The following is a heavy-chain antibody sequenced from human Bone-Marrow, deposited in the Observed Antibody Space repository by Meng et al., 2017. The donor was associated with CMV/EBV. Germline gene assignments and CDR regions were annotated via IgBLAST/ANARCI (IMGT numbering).Heavy chain of an antibody. J-gene: IGHJ4*02. D-gene: IGHD2-2*01. CDR3: AHRQSISSTPEDYFDY. V-gene: IGHV2-5*01. CDR2: IYWNDDK. CDR1: GFSLSTSAVS. Sequence: SGPPLVKPTQTRSLTCTFSGFSLSTSAVSVGWCRQPPGKALEWLALIYWNDDKRYSPSLKSRLTITKDTYKNQVVLTTSKMDPVDTATYYCAHRQSISSTPEDYFDYWGQGTLVTVSS.